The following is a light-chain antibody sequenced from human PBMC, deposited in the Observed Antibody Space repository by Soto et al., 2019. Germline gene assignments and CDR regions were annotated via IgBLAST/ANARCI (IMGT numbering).Light chain of an antibody. CDR3: QQYGNSPQT. J-gene: IGKJ2*01. Sequence: ETVLTQSPGTLSLSPGERATLSCRASQSVTSDFLAWYQQRPGQAPRLLIYGASSRATGIPDRFSGSGSGTDLTLTISRLEPEDFAVYYCQQYGNSPQTFGQGTKVEIK. V-gene: IGKV3-20*01. CDR2: GAS. CDR1: QSVTSDF.